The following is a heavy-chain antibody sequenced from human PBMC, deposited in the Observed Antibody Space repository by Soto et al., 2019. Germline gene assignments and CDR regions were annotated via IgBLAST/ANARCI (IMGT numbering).Heavy chain of an antibody. D-gene: IGHD3-10*01. V-gene: IGHV4-39*01. J-gene: IGHJ3*02. CDR1: GGSISSSSYF. Sequence: SETLSLTCTVSGGSISSSSYFWGWIRQPPGKGLEWIGSIHYSGSTYYNPSLKSRVTISVDTSKNQFSLKLSSVTAADTAVYYCARVWGGAFEIWGQGTMVTVSS. CDR2: IHYSGST. CDR3: ARVWGGAFEI.